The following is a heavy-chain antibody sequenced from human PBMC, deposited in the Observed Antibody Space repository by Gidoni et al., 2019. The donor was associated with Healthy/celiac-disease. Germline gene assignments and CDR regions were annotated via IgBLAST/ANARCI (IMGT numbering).Heavy chain of an antibody. CDR2: IYTSGST. Sequence: QVQLQEPGPGLVKPSQTLSLTCTGPGGSISSGSYYWSWIRQPAGKGLEWIGRIYTSGSTNYIPSLKSRVTISVDTSKNQFSLKLSSVTAADTAVYYCARDRIDFWSGYLGNWFDPWGQGTLVTVSS. V-gene: IGHV4-61*02. D-gene: IGHD3-3*01. CDR3: ARDRIDFWSGYLGNWFDP. CDR1: GGSISSGSYY. J-gene: IGHJ5*02.